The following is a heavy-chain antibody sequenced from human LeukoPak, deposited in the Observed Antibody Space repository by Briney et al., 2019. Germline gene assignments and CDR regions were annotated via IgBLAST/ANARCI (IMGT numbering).Heavy chain of an antibody. CDR3: ARDLVSGAYTFDI. Sequence: PGGSLRLSCAASGSTFSSFSTFDFNWVRQAPGKGLEWVSYISSSGATIYYADSVKGRFTVSRDSAANSLYLQMNSLRAEDTAIYYCARDLVSGAYTFDIWGQGTVVTVSS. D-gene: IGHD3-16*01. CDR2: ISSSGATI. J-gene: IGHJ3*02. V-gene: IGHV3-48*03. CDR1: GSTFSSF.